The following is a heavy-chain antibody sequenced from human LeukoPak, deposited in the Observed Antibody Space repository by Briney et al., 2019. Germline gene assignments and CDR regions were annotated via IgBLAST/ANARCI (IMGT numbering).Heavy chain of an antibody. Sequence: SETLSLTCAVYGGSFSGYYWSWIRQPPGKGLEWIGRFCTSGSTNYNPSLKSRVTISVDTYKNQFSLKVNSVTAADTAVYYCARGRDGYNFLNRGEYYYFDYWGQGILVTVSS. CDR1: GGSFSGYY. CDR3: ARGRDGYNFLNRGEYYYFDY. J-gene: IGHJ4*02. V-gene: IGHV4-59*10. D-gene: IGHD5-24*01. CDR2: FCTSGST.